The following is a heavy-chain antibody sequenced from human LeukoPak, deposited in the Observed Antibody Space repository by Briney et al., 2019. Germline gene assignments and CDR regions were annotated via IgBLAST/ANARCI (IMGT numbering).Heavy chain of an antibody. CDR3: ARTLGDSSGYYDYYYYMDV. CDR1: GYTFTSYD. CDR2: MNPNSGNT. V-gene: IGHV1-8*01. Sequence: GASVNVSCKASGYTFTSYDINWVRQATGQGLEWMGWMNPNSGNTGYAQKFQGRVTMTRNTSISTAYMKLSSLRSEDTAVYYCARTLGDSSGYYDYYYYMDVWGKGTTVTVSS. J-gene: IGHJ6*03. D-gene: IGHD3-22*01.